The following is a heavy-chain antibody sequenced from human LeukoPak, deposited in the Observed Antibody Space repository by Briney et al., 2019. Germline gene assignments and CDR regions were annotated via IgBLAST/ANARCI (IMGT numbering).Heavy chain of an antibody. Sequence: PSETLSLTCTVSGDSIISGRYYWSWIRQPAGKGLEWIGRVYSTGSTNYHPSLKSRVTISIDTSKNQFSLKLSSLTAADTAVYYCVREGPIAARRPFDYWGQGALVTVSS. J-gene: IGHJ4*02. CDR1: GDSIISGRYY. D-gene: IGHD6-6*01. V-gene: IGHV4-61*02. CDR2: VYSTGST. CDR3: VREGPIAARRPFDY.